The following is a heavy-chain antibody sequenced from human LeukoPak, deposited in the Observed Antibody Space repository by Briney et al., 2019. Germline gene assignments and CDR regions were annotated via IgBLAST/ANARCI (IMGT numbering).Heavy chain of an antibody. D-gene: IGHD3-22*01. J-gene: IGHJ4*02. CDR3: ARVSSGHDY. CDR2: IYYSGST. V-gene: IGHV4-59*08. Sequence: SETLSLTCAVYGGSFSGYYWSWIRQPPGKGLEWIGYIYYSGSTNYNPSLKSRVTISVDTSKNQFSLKLSSVTAADTAVYYCARVSSGHDYWGQGTLVTVSS. CDR1: GGSFSGYY.